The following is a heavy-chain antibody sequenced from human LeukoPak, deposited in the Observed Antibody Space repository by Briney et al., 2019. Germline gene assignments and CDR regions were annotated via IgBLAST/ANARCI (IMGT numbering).Heavy chain of an antibody. CDR1: GFTFSSYE. CDR2: ISSSGSII. J-gene: IGHJ4*02. D-gene: IGHD6-19*01. Sequence: GSLRLSCAASGFTFSSYEMNWVRQAPGKGLEWVSYISSSGSIIYYADSVKGRFTISRGNAKNSLYLQMNSLRAEDTAVYYCARPSGWLPGDDFDYWGQGTLVTVSS. V-gene: IGHV3-48*03. CDR3: ARPSGWLPGDDFDY.